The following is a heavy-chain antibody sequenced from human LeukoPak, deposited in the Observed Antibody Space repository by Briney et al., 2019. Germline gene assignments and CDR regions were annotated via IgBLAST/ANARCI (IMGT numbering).Heavy chain of an antibody. D-gene: IGHD1-26*01. V-gene: IGHV1-46*01. Sequence: GASVKVSCKASGYTFTGYYMHWVRQAPGQGLEWMGIINPSGGSTSYAQKFQGRVTMTRDTSTSTVYMELSSLRSEDTAVYYCASVWVGADDYSDYWDQGTLVTVSS. J-gene: IGHJ4*02. CDR3: ASVWVGADDYSDY. CDR2: INPSGGST. CDR1: GYTFTGYY.